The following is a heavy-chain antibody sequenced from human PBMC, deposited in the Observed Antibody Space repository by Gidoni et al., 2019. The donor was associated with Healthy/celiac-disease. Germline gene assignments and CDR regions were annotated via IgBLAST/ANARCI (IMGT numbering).Heavy chain of an antibody. J-gene: IGHJ4*02. V-gene: IGHV3-30-3*01. Sequence: QVQLVESGGGVVQPGRSLRLSCAASGFTFSSYAMHWVRQAPGKGLEWVAVISYDGSNKYYADSVKGRFTISRDNSKNTLYLQMNSLRAEDTAVYYCARDGGSGSQPPDYWGQGTLVTVSS. D-gene: IGHD1-26*01. CDR2: ISYDGSNK. CDR1: GFTFSSYA. CDR3: ARDGGSGSQPPDY.